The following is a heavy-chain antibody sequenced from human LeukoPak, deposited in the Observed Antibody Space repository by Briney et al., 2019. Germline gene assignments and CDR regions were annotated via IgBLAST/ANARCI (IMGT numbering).Heavy chain of an antibody. CDR1: GFTFSRYW. Sequence: GGSLRLSCAASGFTFSRYWMHWVRQDPEKGLVWVSRISSDGSEIIYAGSVKGRFTISRDNAENTLYLEMNSLRVEDTAVYYCARDWGGYGPTSHDYWGQGTLVTVSS. CDR2: ISSDGSEI. CDR3: ARDWGGYGPTSHDY. J-gene: IGHJ4*02. V-gene: IGHV3-74*01. D-gene: IGHD3-16*01.